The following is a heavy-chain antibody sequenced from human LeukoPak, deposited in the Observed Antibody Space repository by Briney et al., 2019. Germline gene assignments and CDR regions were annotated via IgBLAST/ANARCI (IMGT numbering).Heavy chain of an antibody. CDR3: ASQLLGGRDWFDP. CDR2: IYYSGST. CDR1: GGPISSYY. J-gene: IGHJ5*02. Sequence: SETLSLTCTVPGGPISSYYWSWIRQPPGKGLEWIGYIYYSGSTNYNPSLKSRVTLSVDTSKNPFSLKLSSVTAADTAVYYCASQLLGGRDWFDPWGQGTLVTVSS. D-gene: IGHD2-2*01. V-gene: IGHV4-59*01.